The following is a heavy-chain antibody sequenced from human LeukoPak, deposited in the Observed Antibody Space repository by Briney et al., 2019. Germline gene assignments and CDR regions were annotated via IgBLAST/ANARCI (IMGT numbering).Heavy chain of an antibody. J-gene: IGHJ4*02. CDR2: INHSGST. CDR1: GFTFSSYW. V-gene: IGHV4-34*01. D-gene: IGHD3-16*02. CDR3: AREKRYYDYVWGSYRYAPIDY. Sequence: GSLRLSCAASGFTFSSYWMSWVRQAPGKGLEWIGEINHSGSTNYNPSLKSRVTISVDTSKNQFSLKLSSVTAADTAVYYCAREKRYYDYVWGSYRYAPIDYWGQGTLVTVSS.